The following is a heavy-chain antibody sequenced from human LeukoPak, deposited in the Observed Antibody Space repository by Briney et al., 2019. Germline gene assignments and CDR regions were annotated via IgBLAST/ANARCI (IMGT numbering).Heavy chain of an antibody. D-gene: IGHD2-2*01. J-gene: IGHJ4*02. CDR1: GFTFSSYS. V-gene: IGHV3-21*01. Sequence: GGSLRLSCAASGFTFSSYSMNWVRQAPGKGLEWVSSISSSSSYIYYADSVKGRFTISRDNSKNTLFLQLNSLRAEDTAMYYCAKERDYAMGYWGQGTLVTVSS. CDR3: AKERDYAMGY. CDR2: ISSSSSYI.